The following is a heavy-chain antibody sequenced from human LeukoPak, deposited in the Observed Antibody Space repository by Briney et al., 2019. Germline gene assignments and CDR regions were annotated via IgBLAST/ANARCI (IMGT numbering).Heavy chain of an antibody. CDR2: ISGSGGST. CDR3: AKTVKGSYGPTDAFDI. V-gene: IGHV3-23*01. J-gene: IGHJ3*02. Sequence: PGGSLRLFCAASGFTFSSYAMSWVRQAPGKGLEWVSAISGSGGSTYYADSVKGRFTISRDNSKNTLYLQMNSLRAEDTAVYYCAKTVKGSYGPTDAFDIWGQGTMVTVSS. D-gene: IGHD3-10*01. CDR1: GFTFSSYA.